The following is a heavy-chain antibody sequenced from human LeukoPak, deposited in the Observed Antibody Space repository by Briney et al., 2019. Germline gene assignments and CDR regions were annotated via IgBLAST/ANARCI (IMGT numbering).Heavy chain of an antibody. V-gene: IGHV4-34*01. Sequence: SETLSLTCAVYGGSFSGYYWSWIRQPPGKGLEWIGEINHSGSTNYNPSLKSRVTISVDTSKNQFSLKLSSVTAADTAVYYCARDNAWPPPYYFDYWGQGTLVTVSS. CDR1: GGSFSGYY. J-gene: IGHJ4*02. D-gene: IGHD1-14*01. CDR2: INHSGST. CDR3: ARDNAWPPPYYFDY.